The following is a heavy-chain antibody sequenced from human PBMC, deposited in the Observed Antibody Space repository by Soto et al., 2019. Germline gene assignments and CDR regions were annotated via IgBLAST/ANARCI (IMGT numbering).Heavy chain of an antibody. CDR1: GGTFSSYA. J-gene: IGHJ4*02. D-gene: IGHD5-12*01. CDR2: IVPIVDTS. V-gene: IGHV1-69*12. Sequence: QVQLVQSGAEVRQPASSVKVSCKTSGGTFSSYAISWVRQAPGQGLEWMGGIVPIVDTSTYAQKFQGRVTXXAXXSTRTAYMELSSLRSDDTAIYYCVSVVAIPGYPDNWGQGTLVTVSS. CDR3: VSVVAIPGYPDN.